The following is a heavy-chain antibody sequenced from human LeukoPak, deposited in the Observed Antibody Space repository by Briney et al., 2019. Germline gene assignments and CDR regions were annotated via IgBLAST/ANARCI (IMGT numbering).Heavy chain of an antibody. D-gene: IGHD3-10*01. CDR3: ARQIWFGESGYDY. Sequence: PSEALSLTXAVSGYSISSGYYWGWIRQPPGKGLEWIGSIYHSGSTYYNPSLKSRVTISVDTSKNQFSLKLSSVTAADTAVYYCARQIWFGESGYDYWGQGTLVTVSS. CDR1: GYSISSGYY. CDR2: IYHSGST. V-gene: IGHV4-38-2*01. J-gene: IGHJ4*02.